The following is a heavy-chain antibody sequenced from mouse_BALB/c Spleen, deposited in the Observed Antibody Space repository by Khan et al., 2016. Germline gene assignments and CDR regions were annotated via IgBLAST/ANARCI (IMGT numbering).Heavy chain of an antibody. V-gene: IGHV5-6*01. CDR3: ARTYSGPYAMDY. CDR2: ISGGGSYT. CDR1: GFTFSTYD. J-gene: IGHJ4*01. D-gene: IGHD2-10*01. Sequence: EVELVESGGDLVKPGGSLKLSCTASGFTFSTYDMSWVRQTPDERLEWVATISGGGSYTYYPDSVKGRFTISRDNAKNTLFLQMSSLTSEDTAMYYCARTYSGPYAMDYLGQGTSVTVSS.